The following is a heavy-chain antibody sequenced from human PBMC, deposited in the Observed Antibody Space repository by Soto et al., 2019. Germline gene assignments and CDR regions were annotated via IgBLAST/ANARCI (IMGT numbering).Heavy chain of an antibody. CDR1: GFTFSSYG. J-gene: IGHJ4*02. D-gene: IGHD1-26*01. CDR2: IWYDGSNK. Sequence: QVQLVESGGGVVQPGRSLRLSCAASGFTFSSYGMHWVRQAPGKGLEWVAVIWYDGSNKYYADSVKGRFTISSDNSKNTLYLQMNSLRAEDTAVYYCASGVGGSYNFDYWGQGTLVTVSS. V-gene: IGHV3-33*01. CDR3: ASGVGGSYNFDY.